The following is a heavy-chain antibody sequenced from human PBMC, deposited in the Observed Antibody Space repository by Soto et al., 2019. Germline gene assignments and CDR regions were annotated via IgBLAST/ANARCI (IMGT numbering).Heavy chain of an antibody. CDR3: ARDTSMITFGGVIVIPGPLDY. CDR2: ISSSSSTI. CDR1: GFTFSSYS. Sequence: PGGSLRLSCAASGFTFSSYSMNWVRQAPGKGLEWVSYISSSSSTIYYADSVKGRFTISRDNAKNSLYLQMNSLRDEDTAVYYCARDTSMITFGGVIVIPGPLDYWGQGTLVTVSS. V-gene: IGHV3-48*02. J-gene: IGHJ4*02. D-gene: IGHD3-16*02.